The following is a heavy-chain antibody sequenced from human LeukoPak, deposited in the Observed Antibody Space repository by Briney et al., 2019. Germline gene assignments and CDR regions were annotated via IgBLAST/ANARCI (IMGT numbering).Heavy chain of an antibody. CDR1: GYTFTGYY. V-gene: IGHV1-2*02. D-gene: IGHD6-19*01. CDR3: AREVSGWSEYFQH. CDR2: INPNSGGT. J-gene: IGHJ1*01. Sequence: ASVKVSCEASGYTFTGYYMHWVRQAPGQGLEWMGWINPNSGGTNYAQKFQGRVTMTRDTSISTAYMELSRLRSDDTAVYYCAREVSGWSEYFQHWGQGTLVTVSS.